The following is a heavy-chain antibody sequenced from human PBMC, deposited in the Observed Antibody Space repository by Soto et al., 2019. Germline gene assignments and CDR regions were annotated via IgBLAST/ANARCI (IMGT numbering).Heavy chain of an antibody. Sequence: ASVKVSCKASVYTFTSYYMHWVRQAPGQGLEWMGIINPSGGSTSYAQKFQGRVTMTRDTSTSTVYMELSSLRSEDTAVYYCARVSGGPRIAVAAPPYYFDYWGQGTLVTAPQ. CDR2: INPSGGST. V-gene: IGHV1-46*01. D-gene: IGHD6-19*01. J-gene: IGHJ4*02. CDR1: VYTFTSYY. CDR3: ARVSGGPRIAVAAPPYYFDY.